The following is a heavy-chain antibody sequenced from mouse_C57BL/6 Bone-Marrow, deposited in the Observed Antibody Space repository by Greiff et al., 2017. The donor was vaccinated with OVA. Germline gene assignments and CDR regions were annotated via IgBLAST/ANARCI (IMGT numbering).Heavy chain of an antibody. V-gene: IGHV1-64*01. CDR3: ARSAAYSPYYFDY. Sequence: VKLQQPGAELVKPGASVKLSCKASGYTFTSYWMHWVKQRPGQGLEWIGMIHPNSGSTNYNEKFKSKATLTVDKSSSTAYMQLSSLTSEDSAVYYCARSAAYSPYYFDYWGQGTTLTVSS. CDR1: GYTFTSYW. J-gene: IGHJ2*01. CDR2: IHPNSGST. D-gene: IGHD2-12*01.